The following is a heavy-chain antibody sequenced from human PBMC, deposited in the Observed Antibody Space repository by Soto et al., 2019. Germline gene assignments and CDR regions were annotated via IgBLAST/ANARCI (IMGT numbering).Heavy chain of an antibody. V-gene: IGHV2-5*01. CDR3: AHLTPTHYCSSTSCYYYFDY. CDR1: GFSLSTSGVG. CDR2: IYWNDDK. D-gene: IGHD2-2*01. Sequence: SGPTLVNPTQTLTLTCTFSGFSLSTSGVGVDWIRQPPGKALEWLALIYWNDDKRYSPSLKSRLTITKDTPKNQVVLTMTNMDPVDTATYYCAHLTPTHYCSSTSCYYYFDYWGQGTLVTVSS. J-gene: IGHJ4*02.